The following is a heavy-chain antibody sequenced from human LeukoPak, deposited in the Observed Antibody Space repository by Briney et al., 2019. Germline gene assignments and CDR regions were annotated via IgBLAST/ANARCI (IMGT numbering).Heavy chain of an antibody. D-gene: IGHD4-17*01. Sequence: GGSLRLSCAASGFTFSSYGMHWVRQAPGKGLEWVAFIRYDGSNKYYADSVKGRFTISRDNSKNTLYLQMNSPRAEDTAVYYCATVNDYGDYVSFDYWGQGTLVTVSS. J-gene: IGHJ4*02. V-gene: IGHV3-30*02. CDR1: GFTFSSYG. CDR3: ATVNDYGDYVSFDY. CDR2: IRYDGSNK.